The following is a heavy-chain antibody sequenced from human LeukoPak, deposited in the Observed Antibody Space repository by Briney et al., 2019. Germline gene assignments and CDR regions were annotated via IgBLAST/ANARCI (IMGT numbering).Heavy chain of an antibody. V-gene: IGHV3-21*01. CDR2: ISSSSSYI. Sequence: AGSLRLSCAASGFTFSSYSMNWVRQAPGKGLEWVSSISSSSSYIYYADSVKGRFTISRDNAKNSLYLQMNSLRAEDTAVYYCARVTRSYGYGGFDYWGQGTLVTVSS. J-gene: IGHJ4*02. D-gene: IGHD5-18*01. CDR1: GFTFSSYS. CDR3: ARVTRSYGYGGFDY.